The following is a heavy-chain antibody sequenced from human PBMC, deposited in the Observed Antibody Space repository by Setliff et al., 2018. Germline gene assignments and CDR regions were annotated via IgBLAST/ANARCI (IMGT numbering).Heavy chain of an antibody. J-gene: IGHJ2*01. CDR2: VYYSGTT. CDR3: ARTFTGRYFDL. Sequence: LTCTVSDFSVGSVYYWGWIRQSPGKGLEWIASVYYSGTTYYNPSLESRVIMSVDTSKNQFSLNLSSVSAADTAVYYCARTFTGRYFDLWGRGTLVTVSS. V-gene: IGHV4-38-2*02. CDR1: DFSVGSVYY.